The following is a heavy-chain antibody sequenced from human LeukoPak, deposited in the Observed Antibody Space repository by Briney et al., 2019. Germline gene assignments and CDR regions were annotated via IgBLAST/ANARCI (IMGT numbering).Heavy chain of an antibody. CDR2: INTNTGNP. Sequence: ASVKVSCKASGYSLTSYALNWVRQAPGQGFEWMGWINTNTGNPTYAQGFTGRFVFSLDTSVSTAYLQISSLKAEDTAVYYCARDRRGDFDYWGQGTLVTVSS. CDR3: ARDRRGDFDY. V-gene: IGHV7-4-1*02. J-gene: IGHJ4*02. D-gene: IGHD3-16*01. CDR1: GYSLTSYA.